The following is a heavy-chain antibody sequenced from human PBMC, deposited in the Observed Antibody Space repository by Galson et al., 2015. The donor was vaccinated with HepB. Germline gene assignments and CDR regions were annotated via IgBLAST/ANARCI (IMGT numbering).Heavy chain of an antibody. D-gene: IGHD2-2*01. CDR3: ARLGYCSSTSCLFDY. CDR2: IYYSGST. V-gene: IGHV4-30-4*01. Sequence: TLSLTCTVSGGSISSGDYYWSWIRQPPGKGLEWIGYIYYSGSTYYNPSLKSRVTISVDTSKNQFSLKLSSVTAADTAVYYCARLGYCSSTSCLFDYWGQGTLVTVSS. J-gene: IGHJ4*02. CDR1: GGSISSGDYY.